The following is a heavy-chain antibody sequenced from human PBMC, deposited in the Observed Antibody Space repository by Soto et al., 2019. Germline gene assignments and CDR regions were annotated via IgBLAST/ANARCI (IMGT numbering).Heavy chain of an antibody. V-gene: IGHV1-2*04. CDR2: INPNSGGT. D-gene: IGHD6-19*01. Sequence: ASVKVSCKASGYTFTGYYMHWVRQAPGQGLEWMGWINPNSGGTNYAQKFQGWVTMTRDTSISTAYMELSRLRSDDTAVYYCARDSGDSSGWYDYWGQGTLVTGSS. CDR1: GYTFTGYY. CDR3: ARDSGDSSGWYDY. J-gene: IGHJ4*02.